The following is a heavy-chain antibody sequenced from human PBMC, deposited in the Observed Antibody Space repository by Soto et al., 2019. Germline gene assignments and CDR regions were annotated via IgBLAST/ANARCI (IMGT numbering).Heavy chain of an antibody. J-gene: IGHJ4*02. CDR2: IRSKAYDGTT. D-gene: IGHD4-17*01. V-gene: IGHV3-49*04. CDR3: TIIYGDYVLDY. CDR1: GFTFGDYA. Sequence: SLTLSCTASGFTFGDYALSWVLRAPGKGQEGGGFIRSKAYDGTTEYAASVKGRFTISPADSKSIFYLQMNSATTADTSFCYCTIIYGDYVLDYWGQGTLVTVSS.